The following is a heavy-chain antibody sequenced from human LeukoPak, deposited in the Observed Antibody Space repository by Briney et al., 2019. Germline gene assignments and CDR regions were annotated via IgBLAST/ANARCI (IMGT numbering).Heavy chain of an antibody. CDR3: ARDKKSGESSEIDY. D-gene: IGHD3-10*01. CDR2: INRDGSIT. V-gene: IGHV3-74*01. Sequence: GGSLRLSCAASGFTFGNYWLDWVRQAPGKGLVWVSRINRDGSITKYADSVKGRFTVSRDNAKNTLDLQMNSLRAEDTAVYYCARDKKSGESSEIDYWGQGTLVTVSS. J-gene: IGHJ4*02. CDR1: GFTFGNYW.